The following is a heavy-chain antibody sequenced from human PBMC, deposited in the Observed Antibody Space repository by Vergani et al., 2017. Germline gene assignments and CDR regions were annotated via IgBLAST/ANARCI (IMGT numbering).Heavy chain of an antibody. Sequence: EVQLVQSGAEVKKPGESLKISCQISGYSFTNYWIGWVRQMPGKGLEWMGIIHPADSDTRYSPSSQGQVTIPVDKSISTAYLQRSSLRASDSAMYYCARLYGRDSSGSKYFDYWGQGTLVTVSS. J-gene: IGHJ4*02. CDR3: ARLYGRDSSGSKYFDY. D-gene: IGHD3-22*01. CDR1: GYSFTNYW. CDR2: IHPADSDT. V-gene: IGHV5-51*01.